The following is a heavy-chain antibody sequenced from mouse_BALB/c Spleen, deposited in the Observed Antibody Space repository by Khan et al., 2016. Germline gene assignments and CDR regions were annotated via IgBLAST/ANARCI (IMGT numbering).Heavy chain of an antibody. J-gene: IGHJ2*01. CDR1: GFTFSSYG. V-gene: IGHV5-6-3*01. D-gene: IGHD1-1*01. CDR2: INSNGGST. CDR3: SRDNYGSRDY. Sequence: VQLKESGGGLVQPGGSLKLSCAASGFTFSSYGMSWVRQTPDKRLELVATINSNGGSTYYPDSVKGRFTISRDNAKNTLYLQMSSLKSEDTAMYYCSRDNYGSRDYWGQGTTLTVSS.